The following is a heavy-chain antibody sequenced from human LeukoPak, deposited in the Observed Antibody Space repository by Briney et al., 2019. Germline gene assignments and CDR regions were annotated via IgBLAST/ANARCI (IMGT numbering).Heavy chain of an antibody. Sequence: SVKVSCKASGGTFSSYAISWVRQAPGQGLEWMGGIIPIFGTANYAQKFQGRVTITADESTSTAYMELSSLRSEDTAVYYCARGVTLGYYFDYWGQGTLVTVSS. CDR1: GGTFSSYA. D-gene: IGHD2-21*02. CDR2: IIPIFGTA. J-gene: IGHJ4*02. CDR3: ARGVTLGYYFDY. V-gene: IGHV1-69*13.